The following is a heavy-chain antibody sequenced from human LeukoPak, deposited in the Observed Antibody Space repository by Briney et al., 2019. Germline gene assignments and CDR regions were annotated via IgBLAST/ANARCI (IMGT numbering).Heavy chain of an antibody. CDR3: AREGDLRYSSSWGTVDY. V-gene: IGHV4-4*07. CDR1: GGSISSYY. Sequence: SETLSLTCTVSGGSISSYYWSWIRQPAGKGLEWIGRIYTSGSTNYNPSLKSRVTMSVGTSKNQFSLKLSSVTAADTAVYYCAREGDLRYSSSWGTVDYWGQGTLVTVSS. J-gene: IGHJ4*02. D-gene: IGHD6-13*01. CDR2: IYTSGST.